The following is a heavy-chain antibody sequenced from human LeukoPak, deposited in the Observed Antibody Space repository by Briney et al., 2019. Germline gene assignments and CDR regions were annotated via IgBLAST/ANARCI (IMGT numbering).Heavy chain of an antibody. CDR1: GFTFSSYA. V-gene: IGHV3-23*01. D-gene: IGHD6-6*01. Sequence: GTSLRLSCAASGFTFSSYAMSWVRQAPGKGLEWVSAISGSGGSTYYADSVKGRFTISRDNSKNTLYLQMNSLRAEDTAVYYCAKAVIAASHYYYYMDVWGKGTTVTVSS. CDR3: AKAVIAASHYYYYMDV. CDR2: ISGSGGST. J-gene: IGHJ6*03.